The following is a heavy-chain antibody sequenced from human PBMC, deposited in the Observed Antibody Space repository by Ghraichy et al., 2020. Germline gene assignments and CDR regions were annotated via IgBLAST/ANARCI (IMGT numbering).Heavy chain of an antibody. V-gene: IGHV3-7*03. J-gene: IGHJ6*03. Sequence: GGSLRLSCAASGFTFGSYWMSWVRQAPGKGLEWLANIKQEGSEKYYVDSVKGRFPISRDNAKNSLYLQMNSLRAEDTAVYYCAREGLYDFWSGYFRYYYYMDVWGKGTTVTVSS. D-gene: IGHD3-3*01. CDR1: GFTFGSYW. CDR2: IKQEGSEK. CDR3: AREGLYDFWSGYFRYYYYMDV.